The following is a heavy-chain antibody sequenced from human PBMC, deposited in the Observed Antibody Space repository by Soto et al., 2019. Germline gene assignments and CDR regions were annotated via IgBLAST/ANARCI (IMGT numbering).Heavy chain of an antibody. J-gene: IGHJ5*02. D-gene: IGHD3-22*01. V-gene: IGHV4-31*03. CDR3: ARWVTMIVVVNHNWFDP. CDR1: GGSISSGGYY. CDR2: IYYSGST. Sequence: QVQLQESGPGLVKPSQTLSLTCTVSGGSISSGGYYWSWIRQHPGKGLEWIGYIYYSGSTYYNPSLKCRVTISVDTSKNQFSLKLSSVTAADTAVYYCARWVTMIVVVNHNWFDPWGQGTLVTVSS.